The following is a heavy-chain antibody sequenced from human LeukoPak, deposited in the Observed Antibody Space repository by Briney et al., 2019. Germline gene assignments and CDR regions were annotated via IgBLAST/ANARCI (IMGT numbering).Heavy chain of an antibody. CDR2: INHSGST. Sequence: SETLSLTCAVYGGSFSGYYWSWIRQPPGKGLEWIGEINHSGSTNYNPSLKSRVTISVDTSKNQFSLKLSSVTAADTAVYYCARGQRTGGVGVITTPKTHYFDDWGQGALVTVHS. V-gene: IGHV4-34*01. CDR3: ARGQRTGGVGVITTPKTHYFDD. CDR1: GGSFSGYY. J-gene: IGHJ4*02. D-gene: IGHD3-22*01.